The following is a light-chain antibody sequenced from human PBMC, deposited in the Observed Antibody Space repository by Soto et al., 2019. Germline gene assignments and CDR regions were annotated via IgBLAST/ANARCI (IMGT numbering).Light chain of an antibody. Sequence: EIVLTQSPGTLSLSPGERATLSCRASQSINNRYLAWYQQKPGQAPRLLIYGASSRATGIPDRFSGSGSGTDFTLNSSRLEPEDFAVYYCQQFGSSPGFTFGPGTKVDMK. V-gene: IGKV3-20*01. CDR3: QQFGSSPGFT. CDR1: QSINNRY. CDR2: GAS. J-gene: IGKJ3*01.